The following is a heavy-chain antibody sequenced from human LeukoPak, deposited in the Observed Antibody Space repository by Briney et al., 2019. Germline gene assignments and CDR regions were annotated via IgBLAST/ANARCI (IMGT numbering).Heavy chain of an antibody. Sequence: VKVSLKGTWGTLRSYSNSRGRQGPGQRPEWVGGIIPIFGTANYAQKFQGRVTITTDESTSTAYMELSSLRSEDTAVYYCARLTVTDNWFDPWGQGTLVTVSS. CDR2: IIPIFGTA. J-gene: IGHJ5*02. D-gene: IGHD4-11*01. CDR1: WGTLRSYS. CDR3: ARLTVTDNWFDP. V-gene: IGHV1-69*05.